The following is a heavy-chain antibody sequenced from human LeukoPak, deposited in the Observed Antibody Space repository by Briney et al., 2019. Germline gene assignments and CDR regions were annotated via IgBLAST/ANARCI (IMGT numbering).Heavy chain of an antibody. Sequence: PSETLSLTCTVSGGSISSYYWSWFRQPPGKGLEWIGYIYYSGSTNYNPSLKSRVTISVDTSKNQFSLKLSSVTAADTAVYYCARDAGGVCDYWGQGTLVTVSS. D-gene: IGHD3-16*01. V-gene: IGHV4-59*01. CDR1: GGSISSYY. CDR2: IYYSGST. J-gene: IGHJ4*02. CDR3: ARDAGGVCDY.